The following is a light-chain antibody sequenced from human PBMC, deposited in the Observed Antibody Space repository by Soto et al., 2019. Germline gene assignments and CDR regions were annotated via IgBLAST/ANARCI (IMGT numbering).Light chain of an antibody. CDR1: QSDSSY. V-gene: IGKV3-11*01. J-gene: IGKJ5*01. CDR2: DAS. Sequence: EIVLTQSPATLSLSPGERATLSCRASQSDSSYLAWYQQKPGQAPRLLIYDASNRATGIPARFSASGSGTDFTLTISSLEPEDSAVYYCQQRGNWITFGPGTRLEIK. CDR3: QQRGNWIT.